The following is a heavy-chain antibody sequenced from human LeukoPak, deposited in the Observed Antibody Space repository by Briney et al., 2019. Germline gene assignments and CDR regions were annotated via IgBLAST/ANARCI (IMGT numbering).Heavy chain of an antibody. CDR1: GGSISSGGYC. J-gene: IGHJ4*02. CDR2: IYYSGTT. Sequence: SETLSLTCTVSGGSISSGGYCWTWIRQHPGKGLEWIGYIYYSGTTYYNPSLKSRVTISVDTSKNQSSLKLSSVTAADTAVFYCARAYYGSGFDYWGQGTLVPVSS. V-gene: IGHV4-31*03. CDR3: ARAYYGSGFDY. D-gene: IGHD3-10*01.